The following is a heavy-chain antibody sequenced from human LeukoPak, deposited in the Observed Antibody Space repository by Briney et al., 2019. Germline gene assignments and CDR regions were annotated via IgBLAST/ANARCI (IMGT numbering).Heavy chain of an antibody. J-gene: IGHJ5*02. CDR2: IKQDGSEK. V-gene: IGHV3-7*02. CDR1: GFTFSRYW. Sequence: PGGSLRLSCAVSGFTFSRYWMSWVRQAPGKGLEWVVNIKQDGSEKYLVDSVKGRFTISRDNAKNTLYLQMNSLRVEDTAVYYCARVLGDSGWYLGWFDPWGQGTLVTVSS. CDR3: ARVLGDSGWYLGWFDP. D-gene: IGHD6-19*01.